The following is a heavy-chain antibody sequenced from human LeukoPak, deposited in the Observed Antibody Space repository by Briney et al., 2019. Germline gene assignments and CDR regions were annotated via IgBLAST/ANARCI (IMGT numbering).Heavy chain of an antibody. CDR1: GFTFSSYE. CDR2: IKSKTDGGTT. D-gene: IGHD6-13*01. J-gene: IGHJ4*02. Sequence: GGSLRLSCAASGFTFSSYEMNWVRQAPGKGLEWVGRIKSKTDGGTTDYAAPVKGRFTISRDDSKNTLYLQMNSLRAEDTAVYYCARDQSSSWYGAFDYWGQGTLVTVSS. CDR3: ARDQSSSWYGAFDY. V-gene: IGHV3-15*01.